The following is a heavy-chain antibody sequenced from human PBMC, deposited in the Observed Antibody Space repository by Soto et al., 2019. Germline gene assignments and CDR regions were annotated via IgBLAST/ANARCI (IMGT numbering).Heavy chain of an antibody. CDR2: ISYDGSNK. CDR3: AKGDYGSGSLFDY. D-gene: IGHD3-10*01. Sequence: PGGSLRLSCAASGFTFGSYGMHWFRQAPGKGLEWVAVISYDGSNKYYADSVKGRFTISRDNSKNTLYLQMNSLRAEDTAVYYCAKGDYGSGSLFDYWGQGTLVTVSS. J-gene: IGHJ4*02. CDR1: GFTFGSYG. V-gene: IGHV3-30*18.